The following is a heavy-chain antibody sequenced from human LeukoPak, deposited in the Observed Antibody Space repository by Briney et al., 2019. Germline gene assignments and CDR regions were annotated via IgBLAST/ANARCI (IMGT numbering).Heavy chain of an antibody. CDR1: GGSFSGYY. CDR3: ASGFWLDY. V-gene: IGHV4-34*01. Sequence: SETLSLTCAVYGGSFSGYYWSWIRQPPGKGLEWIGEINHSGSTNYNPSLKSRVAISADTSKNQFSLKLSSVTAADTAVYYCASGFWLDYWGQGTLVTVSS. CDR2: INHSGST. D-gene: IGHD3-3*01. J-gene: IGHJ4*02.